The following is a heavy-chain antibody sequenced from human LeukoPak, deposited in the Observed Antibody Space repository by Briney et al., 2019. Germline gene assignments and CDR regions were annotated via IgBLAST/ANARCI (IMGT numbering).Heavy chain of an antibody. CDR2: INTSGGST. D-gene: IGHD4-23*01. CDR1: GYTFTSYY. V-gene: IGHV1-46*01. J-gene: IGHJ4*02. Sequence: GASVKVSCKASGYTFTSYYMHWVRQAPGQGLEWMGIINTSGGSTTYAQKFQGRVSMTRDTSTSTVYLEVSSLRSEDTAVYYCARVGELRTFDYWGQGTLVTVSS. CDR3: ARVGELRTFDY.